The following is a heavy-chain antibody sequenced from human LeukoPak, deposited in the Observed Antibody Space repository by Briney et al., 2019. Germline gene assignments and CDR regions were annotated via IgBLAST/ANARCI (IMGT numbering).Heavy chain of an antibody. CDR2: IYYSEST. J-gene: IGHJ4*02. CDR1: GVSISSSNYY. CDR3: ATRTYYGGKAIFDY. V-gene: IGHV4-39*01. D-gene: IGHD4-23*01. Sequence: SETLSLTCTVSGVSISSSNYYWAWIRQPPGKGLEWIGSIYYSESTYYNPSLKSQVTISVDTSKNQFSLKLSSVTAADTAVYYCATRTYYGGKAIFDYWGQGTLVTVSS.